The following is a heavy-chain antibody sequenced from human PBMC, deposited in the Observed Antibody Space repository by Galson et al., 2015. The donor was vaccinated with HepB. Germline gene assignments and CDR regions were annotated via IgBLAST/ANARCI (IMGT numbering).Heavy chain of an antibody. CDR2: IIPILGIA. J-gene: IGHJ4*02. CDR3: ARSDEMATTPELDY. V-gene: IGHV1-69*02. D-gene: IGHD5-24*01. CDR1: GGTSSSYT. Sequence: SVKVSCKASGGTSSSYTISWVRQAPGQGLEWMGRIIPILGIANYAQKFQGRVTITADKSTSTAYMELSSLRSEDTAVYYCARSDEMATTPELDYWGQGTLVTVSS.